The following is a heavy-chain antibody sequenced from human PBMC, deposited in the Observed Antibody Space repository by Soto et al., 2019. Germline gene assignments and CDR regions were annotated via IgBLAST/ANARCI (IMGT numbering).Heavy chain of an antibody. D-gene: IGHD6-6*01. CDR3: ARDSSIVPRPIDY. CDR2: ISGSSSYA. Sequence: PGGSLSLSCAASGFTFSDYYMSWIRQVPGKGLEWVSYISGSSSYAIYTESVKGRFTISRNNAKNSLYLQMNSLRAEDTAIYYCARDSSIVPRPIDYWGQGTLVTVSS. CDR1: GFTFSDYY. J-gene: IGHJ4*02. V-gene: IGHV3-11*06.